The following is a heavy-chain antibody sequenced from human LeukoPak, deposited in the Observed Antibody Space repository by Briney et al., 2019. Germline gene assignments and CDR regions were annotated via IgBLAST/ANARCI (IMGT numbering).Heavy chain of an antibody. CDR1: GGSISSSNW. CDR3: ARYSSGSPKDIDY. CDR2: IYHSGST. V-gene: IGHV4-4*02. Sequence: TSETLSLTCAVSGGSISSSNWWSWVRQPPGKGPEWIGEIYHSGSTNYNPSLKSRVTISVDKSKYQFSLKLGSVTAADTAVYYCARYSSGSPKDIDYWGQGTLVTVSS. J-gene: IGHJ4*02. D-gene: IGHD6-19*01.